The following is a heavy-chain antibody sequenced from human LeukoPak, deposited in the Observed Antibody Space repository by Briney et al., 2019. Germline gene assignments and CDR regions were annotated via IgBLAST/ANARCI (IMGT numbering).Heavy chain of an antibody. V-gene: IGHV4-31*03. Sequence: SETLSLTCTVSGGSISSDAYFWSWIRQHPGKGLEWIGYIYYSGSTYYNPSLKSRVTISVDTSKNQFSLKLSSVTAADTAVYYCARTSIVTRHFDYWGQGTPVTVSS. CDR2: IYYSGST. D-gene: IGHD6-6*01. J-gene: IGHJ4*02. CDR3: ARTSIVTRHFDY. CDR1: GGSISSDAYF.